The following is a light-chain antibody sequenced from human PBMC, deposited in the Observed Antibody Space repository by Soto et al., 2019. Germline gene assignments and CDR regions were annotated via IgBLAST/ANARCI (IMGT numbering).Light chain of an antibody. V-gene: IGLV2-14*01. J-gene: IGLJ1*01. CDR2: EVK. Sequence: QSALTQPASLSGSPGQAITVSCTGTSIDIGAYDYVSWFQQHPGKAPKLMISEVKNRPSALSNRFSGSKAVNTAHRTIAGLQVENDPEYFSISFTTTTTPVLGTATKVNV. CDR3: ISFTTTTTPV. CDR1: SIDIGAYDY.